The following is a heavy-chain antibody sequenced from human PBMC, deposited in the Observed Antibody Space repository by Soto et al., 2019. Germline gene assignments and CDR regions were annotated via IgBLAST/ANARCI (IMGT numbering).Heavy chain of an antibody. J-gene: IGHJ4*02. V-gene: IGHV3-23*01. CDR2: ISGSGANT. CDR3: AKEHGGGTSTITSYFDY. Sequence: EVQLLESGGGLVQPGGSLRLSCAASGITFNNHALSWVRQAPGKGLEWVSGISGSGANTHYADSVKGRFTIPRDKSKTTLSLQMNSLRPDDTAVYFCAKEHGGGTSTITSYFDYWGRGTLVTGSS. D-gene: IGHD5-12*01. CDR1: GITFNNHA.